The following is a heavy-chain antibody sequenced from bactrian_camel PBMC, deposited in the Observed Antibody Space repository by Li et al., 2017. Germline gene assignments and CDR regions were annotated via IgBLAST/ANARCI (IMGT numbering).Heavy chain of an antibody. CDR3: KSDGQNCLGTWVPDY. D-gene: IGHD3*01. Sequence: DVQLVESGGGLVQPEGSLRLSCAASGFTFSSSDMSWVRQAPGKGLEWVSSINSGGGSTYYADSVKGRFIISRDNAKTILYLEMNSLKPEDTAMYYCKSDGQNCLGTWVPDYWGQGTQVTVS. J-gene: IGHJ4*01. CDR2: INSGGGST. V-gene: IGHV3S40*01. CDR1: GFTFSSSD.